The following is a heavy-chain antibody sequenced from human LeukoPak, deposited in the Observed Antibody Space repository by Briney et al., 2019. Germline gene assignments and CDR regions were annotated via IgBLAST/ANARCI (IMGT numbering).Heavy chain of an antibody. CDR1: GGSISRYY. V-gene: IGHV4-59*08. CDR2: IYYSGST. CDR3: ARHMESYHYYYGMDV. J-gene: IGHJ6*02. Sequence: SETLSLTCTVSGGSISRYYWSWIRQPPGKGLEWIGNIYYSGSTNYNPSLKSRVTIPVDTSQNQFSLKLNSVTAADTALYYCARHMESYHYYYGMDVWGQGTTVTVSS. D-gene: IGHD3-16*02.